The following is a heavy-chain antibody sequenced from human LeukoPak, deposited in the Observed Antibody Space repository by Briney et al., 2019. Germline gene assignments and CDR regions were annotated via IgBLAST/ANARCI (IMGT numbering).Heavy chain of an antibody. CDR3: ATTVTTDFDY. D-gene: IGHD4-11*01. J-gene: IGHJ4*02. Sequence: GGSLRLSCAASGFGVSVNYMSWVRQAPGKGLEWVSAISGSGGSTYYADSVKGRFTISRDNSKNTLYLQMNSLRAEDTAVYYCATTVTTDFDYWGQGTLVTVSS. CDR1: GFGVSVNY. CDR2: ISGSGGST. V-gene: IGHV3-23*01.